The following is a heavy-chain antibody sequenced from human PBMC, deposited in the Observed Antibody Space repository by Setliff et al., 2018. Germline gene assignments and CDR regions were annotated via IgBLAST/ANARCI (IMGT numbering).Heavy chain of an antibody. Sequence: GSLKISCVVSGFSFSRHWMSWVRQAPGKGLEWVADIKQDGSTKYYLDSVKGRFTISRDNAKRSLYLQMNGLRADDTGVYYCVRDDADNYDAFDNWGQGTLVTVSS. CDR1: GFSFSRHW. V-gene: IGHV3-7*01. CDR2: IKQDGSTK. J-gene: IGHJ3*02. CDR3: VRDDADNYDAFDN. D-gene: IGHD3-22*01.